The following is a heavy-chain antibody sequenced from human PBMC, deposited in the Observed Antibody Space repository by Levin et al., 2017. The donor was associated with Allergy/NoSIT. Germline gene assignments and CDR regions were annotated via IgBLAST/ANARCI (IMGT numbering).Heavy chain of an antibody. D-gene: IGHD6-13*01. Sequence: PSETLSLTCTVSGGSISSYYWSWIRQPPGKGLEWIGYIYYSGSTNYNPSLKSRVTISVDTSKNQFSLKLSSVTAADTAVYYCARLWPAAAGRESWKDNWFDPWGQGTLVTVSS. V-gene: IGHV4-59*08. CDR1: GGSISSYY. CDR2: IYYSGST. CDR3: ARLWPAAAGRESWKDNWFDP. J-gene: IGHJ5*02.